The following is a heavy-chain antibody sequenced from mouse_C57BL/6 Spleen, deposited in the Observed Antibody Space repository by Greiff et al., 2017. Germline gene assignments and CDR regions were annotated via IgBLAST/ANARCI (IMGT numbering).Heavy chain of an antibody. V-gene: IGHV14-4*01. CDR3: TTSITTVVATRFAY. D-gene: IGHD1-1*01. CDR1: GFNIKDDY. J-gene: IGHJ3*01. CDR2: IDPENGDT. Sequence: VQLQQSGAELVRPGASVKLSCTASGFNIKDDYMHWVKQRPEQGLEWIGWIDPENGDTEYASKFQGKATITADTSSNTAYLQLSSLTSEDTAVYDCTTSITTVVATRFAYWGQGTLVTGSA.